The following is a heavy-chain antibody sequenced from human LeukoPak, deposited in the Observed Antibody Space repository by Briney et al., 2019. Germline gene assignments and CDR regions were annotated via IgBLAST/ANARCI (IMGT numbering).Heavy chain of an antibody. CDR1: GFTFSSYS. D-gene: IGHD5-24*01. CDR2: ISSSSSYI. CDR3: ASERCLQRNYDAFDI. J-gene: IGHJ3*02. V-gene: IGHV3-21*01. Sequence: GGSLRLSCAASGFTFSSYSMNWVRQAPGKGLEWVSSISSSSSYIYYADSVKGRFTISRYNAKNSLYLQMNSLRAEDTAVYYCASERCLQRNYDAFDIWGQGTMVTVSS.